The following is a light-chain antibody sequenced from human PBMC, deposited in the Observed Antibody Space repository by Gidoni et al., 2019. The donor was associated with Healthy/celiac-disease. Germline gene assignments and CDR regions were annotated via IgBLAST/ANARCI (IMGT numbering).Light chain of an antibody. V-gene: IGKV1-5*03. J-gene: IGKJ2*01. CDR2: KAS. CDR3: QQYNSYSYT. Sequence: DIQMTQSPSTLSASVRDRVTLTCRASQSISSWLAWYQQKPGKAPKLRTYKASSLESGVPSRFSGSGSGTEFTLTISSLQPDDFETYYCQQYNSYSYTFGQGTKLEIK. CDR1: QSISSW.